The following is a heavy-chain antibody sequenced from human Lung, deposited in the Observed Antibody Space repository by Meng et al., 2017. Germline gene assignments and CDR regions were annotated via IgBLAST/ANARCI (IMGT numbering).Heavy chain of an antibody. Sequence: QVQRVQSGAEGKKSGASVKVFCKASGYTFTNYAMHWVRQAPGQRLEWMGWINAGNGNTKYSQKFQGRVTITRDTSASTAYMELSSRRSEDTAVYYWGRSKSVAAAGGYWGQGTLVTVSS. CDR2: INAGNGNT. V-gene: IGHV1-3*01. CDR1: GYTFTNYA. J-gene: IGHJ4*02. CDR3: GRSKSVAAAGGY. D-gene: IGHD6-13*01.